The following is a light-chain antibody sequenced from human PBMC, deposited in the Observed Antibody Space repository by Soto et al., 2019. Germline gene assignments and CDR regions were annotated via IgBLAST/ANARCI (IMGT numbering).Light chain of an antibody. V-gene: IGLV2-14*01. CDR1: SSDVGDYNY. Sequence: QSVLTQPASVSGSPGQSITISCTGTSSDVGDYNYVSWYQQHPGNAPKLMIYEVSNRPSGVSNRFSGSKSGNTASLTISGLQAEDEADYYCSSYTRSSTPYVFGTGTKLTVL. CDR3: SSYTRSSTPYV. J-gene: IGLJ1*01. CDR2: EVS.